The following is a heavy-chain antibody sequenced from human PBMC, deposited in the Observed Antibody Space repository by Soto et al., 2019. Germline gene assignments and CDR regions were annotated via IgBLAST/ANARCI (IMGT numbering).Heavy chain of an antibody. CDR3: ESIEVAATHLDY. V-gene: IGHV3-30-3*01. CDR2: ISSDRSKK. J-gene: IGHJ4*02. Sequence: GGSLRLSCAGSGFTFSDYALHWVRQAPGKGLEWVAIISSDRSKKYYADSVRGRFTISRDNSKNTVYLQMSSLRPEDTAVYYCESIEVAATHLDYWGQGTLVTVSS. CDR1: GFTFSDYA. D-gene: IGHD6-19*01.